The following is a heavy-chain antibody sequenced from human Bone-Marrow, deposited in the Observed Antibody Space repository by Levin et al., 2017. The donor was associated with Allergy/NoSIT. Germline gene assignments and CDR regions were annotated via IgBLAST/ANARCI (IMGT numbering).Heavy chain of an antibody. CDR3: ARATPSGGNSYYYFYMDV. CDR2: IYYSGST. D-gene: IGHD2-8*02. J-gene: IGHJ6*03. Sequence: PSQTLSLTCTVSGGSITSYYWTWLRQSPEKRLEWIGYIYYSGSTNYNPSLKTRVTMSVDTSKNLFSLNLRSVTAADSAVYYCARATPSGGNSYYYFYMDVWGKGTTVTVSS. CDR1: GGSITSYY. V-gene: IGHV4-59*01.